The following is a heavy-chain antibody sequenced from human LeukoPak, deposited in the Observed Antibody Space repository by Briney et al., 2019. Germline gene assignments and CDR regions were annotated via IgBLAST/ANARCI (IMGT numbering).Heavy chain of an antibody. D-gene: IGHD5-12*01. Sequence: GGSLRHSCSASGFTFNNYVMHWVRQAPGKGLEEVAFIRYDGSNKYYADPVTGRLTISRDNSKNTLYLQINSLRAEDTAVYYCAKDVCRSHIVATGRGLLSYWGQGTLVTVSS. V-gene: IGHV3-30*02. CDR3: AKDVCRSHIVATGRGLLSY. CDR1: GFTFNNYV. J-gene: IGHJ4*02. CDR2: IRYDGSNK.